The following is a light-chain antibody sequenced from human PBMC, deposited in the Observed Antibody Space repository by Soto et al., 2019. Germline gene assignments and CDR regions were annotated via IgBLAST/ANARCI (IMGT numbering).Light chain of an antibody. CDR3: EQSYSAPLTYPLT. Sequence: DIQMTQSPSSLSASVGDRVIITCRACQSIGNYLSWYQQKPGKAPKLLIYAASSLESGVPPRFSGGGSGTDFTLTISSLQPEDFATYYCEQSYSAPLTYPLTFGGGTKVEVK. V-gene: IGKV1-39*01. CDR2: AAS. J-gene: IGKJ4*01. CDR1: QSIGNY.